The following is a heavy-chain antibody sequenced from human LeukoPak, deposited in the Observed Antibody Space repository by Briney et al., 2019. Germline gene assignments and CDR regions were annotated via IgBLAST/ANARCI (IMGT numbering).Heavy chain of an antibody. CDR3: ARGGSRLRQQVVPPSAAQNGYYFAF. CDR2: MHYSGTT. Sequence: SETLSLTCSVSGGSISGGSISGYHWSWIRQPPGKGLELIAYMHYSGTTHYNPSLKSRFSISVDTSRKQISLELTSVTAADTAVYYSARGGSRLRQQVVPPSAAQNGYYFAFSGQGPPVTVSS. V-gene: IGHV4-61*08. CDR1: GGSISGGSISGYH. J-gene: IGHJ4*02. D-gene: IGHD6-13*01.